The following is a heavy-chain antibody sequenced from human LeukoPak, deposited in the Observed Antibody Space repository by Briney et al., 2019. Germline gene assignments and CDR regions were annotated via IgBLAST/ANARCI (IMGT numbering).Heavy chain of an antibody. V-gene: IGHV1-18*01. Sequence: ASVKVSCKTSGYSFTCYGISWVRQAPGQGLEWMGWISAYNGNTNYAQKFQGRVTMTTDTSTTTAYMELRSLRSDDTAVYYCARGPPYGPKSYYFDYWGQGTLVTVSS. D-gene: IGHD3-10*01. CDR3: ARGPPYGPKSYYFDY. CDR1: GYSFTCYG. J-gene: IGHJ4*02. CDR2: ISAYNGNT.